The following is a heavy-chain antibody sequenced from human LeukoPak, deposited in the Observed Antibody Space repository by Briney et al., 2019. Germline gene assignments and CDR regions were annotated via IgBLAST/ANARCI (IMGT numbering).Heavy chain of an antibody. V-gene: IGHV1-69*10. J-gene: IGHJ4*02. Sequence: GASVRVSCTASGGTFSSYAISWVRQAPGQGLEWMGGIIPILVIANYAQTLQGRVTITADKSTSTAYMEMSSLRSEDTAVYYCARDPEDSSGYRFYYWGQGTLVTVSS. CDR3: ARDPEDSSGYRFYY. D-gene: IGHD3-22*01. CDR2: IIPILVIA. CDR1: GGTFSSYA.